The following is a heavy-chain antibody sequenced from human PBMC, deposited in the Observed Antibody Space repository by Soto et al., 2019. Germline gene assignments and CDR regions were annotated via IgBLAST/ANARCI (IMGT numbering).Heavy chain of an antibody. D-gene: IGHD6-6*01. Sequence: QVQLVQSGAEVKKPGSSVKVSCKASGGTFSSYAINWVRQLPGQGFEWMGGIMPIMVTANYAQMFQARVTITADESTSTAYMELSSLRSEDTAVYYCARGGYSSSYRLDYWGQGTLVTVSS. V-gene: IGHV1-69*01. CDR1: GGTFSSYA. CDR2: IMPIMVTA. J-gene: IGHJ4*02. CDR3: ARGGYSSSYRLDY.